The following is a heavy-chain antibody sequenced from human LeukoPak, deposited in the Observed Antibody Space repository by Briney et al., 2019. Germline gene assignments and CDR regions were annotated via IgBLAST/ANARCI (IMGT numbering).Heavy chain of an antibody. J-gene: IGHJ5*02. Sequence: SETLSLTCTVSGGSISSYYWSWIRQPPGKGLEWIGYIHYSGSTNYNPSLKSRVTISVDTSKNQFSLKLSSVTAADTAVHYCARGIADFWSGYYRFDPWGQGTLVTVSS. D-gene: IGHD3-3*01. CDR2: IHYSGST. V-gene: IGHV4-59*01. CDR3: ARGIADFWSGYYRFDP. CDR1: GGSISSYY.